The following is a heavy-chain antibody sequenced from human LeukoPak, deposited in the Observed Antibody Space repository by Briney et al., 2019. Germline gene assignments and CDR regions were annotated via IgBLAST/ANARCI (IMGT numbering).Heavy chain of an antibody. D-gene: IGHD6-13*01. V-gene: IGHV1-69*13. CDR3: AKDEIAAAGIVY. CDR2: IIPIFSTA. CDR1: GGTFSSYA. Sequence: SVKVSCKASGGTFSSYAISWVRQAPGQGLEWMGGIIPIFSTANYAQKFQGRVTITADESTSTAYMELSSLRSEDTAVYYCAKDEIAAAGIVYWGQGTLVTVSS. J-gene: IGHJ4*02.